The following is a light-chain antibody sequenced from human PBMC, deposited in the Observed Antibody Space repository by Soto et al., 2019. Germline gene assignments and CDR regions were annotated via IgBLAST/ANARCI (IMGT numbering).Light chain of an antibody. CDR1: QSISSY. V-gene: IGKV1-39*01. CDR3: QQSYSTPGLT. J-gene: IGKJ4*01. CDR2: AAS. Sequence: DIQMTQSPSSLSASVGDRVTITCRASQSISSYLNWYQQKPGKAPKLLIYAASSLQSGVPSRFSGSGSGTDFTLTISSLQPEDFATYYCQQSYSTPGLTFGGGTRWIS.